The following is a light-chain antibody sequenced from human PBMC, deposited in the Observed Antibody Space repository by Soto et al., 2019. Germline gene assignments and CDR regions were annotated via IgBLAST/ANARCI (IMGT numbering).Light chain of an antibody. CDR3: QQYGSSPPWT. V-gene: IGKV3-20*01. CDR2: GAS. CDR1: QSVSSSY. Sequence: EIVLTQSPGTLSLSPGERATLSCRASQSVSSSYLAWYQQKPGQAPRLLSYGASSRATGIPDRFSGSGSGTDFKLTISRLEPEDFAVYYCQQYGSSPPWTFGQGTKVEIK. J-gene: IGKJ1*01.